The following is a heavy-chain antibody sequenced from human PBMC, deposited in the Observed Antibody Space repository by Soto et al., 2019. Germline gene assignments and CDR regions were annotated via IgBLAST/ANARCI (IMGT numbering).Heavy chain of an antibody. CDR1: GFTFSSYS. V-gene: IGHV3-21*01. Sequence: EVQLVESGGGLVKPGGSLRLSCAASGFTFSSYSMNWVRQAPGKGLEWVSSISSSSSYIYYADSVKGRFTISRDNAKNSLYMQMNSLRAEDTAVYSCGSDPQGSGSYYNGDSWGQGTWSPSPQ. D-gene: IGHD3-10*01. CDR3: GSDPQGSGSYYNGDS. CDR2: ISSSSSYI. J-gene: IGHJ4*02.